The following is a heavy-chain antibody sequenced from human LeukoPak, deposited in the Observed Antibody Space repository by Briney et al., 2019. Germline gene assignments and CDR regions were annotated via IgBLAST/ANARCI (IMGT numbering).Heavy chain of an antibody. J-gene: IGHJ4*02. Sequence: GRSLRLSCSACGFTLGDYAMSWLHQAPPKGREWVGFIRSIAYGGTTEYAASVKGRFTISRDDSKSIAYLQMNSLKTEDTAVYYCTRAPPLHYDSSGDFDYWGQGTLVTVSS. CDR2: IRSIAYGGTT. CDR3: TRAPPLHYDSSGDFDY. CDR1: GFTLGDYA. D-gene: IGHD3-22*01. V-gene: IGHV3-49*03.